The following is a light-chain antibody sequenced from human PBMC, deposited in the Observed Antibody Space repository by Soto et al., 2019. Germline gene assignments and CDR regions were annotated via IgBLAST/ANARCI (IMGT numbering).Light chain of an antibody. J-gene: IGKJ1*01. CDR3: QQYNNWPLT. Sequence: EIVMTQSPATRSVSPGERATLSYRASQSVSSNLAWYQQKPGQAPRLLIYGASTRATGIPARFSGSGSGTEFTLTISSLQSEDFAVYYCQQYNNWPLTFGQGTKVDIK. CDR1: QSVSSN. V-gene: IGKV3-15*01. CDR2: GAS.